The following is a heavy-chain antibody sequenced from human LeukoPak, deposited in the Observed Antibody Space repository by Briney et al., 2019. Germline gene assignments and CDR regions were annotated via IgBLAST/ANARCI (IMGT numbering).Heavy chain of an antibody. CDR3: AKDGGVTGYYSRGYLDY. D-gene: IGHD3-9*01. Sequence: GGSLRLSCAASGFPFSSHAMSWVRQAPGKGLKWVSGLSGGGGTTYYADSVKGRFTISRDNSRNTLYLQMSTLRDEDTAVYYCAKDGGVTGYYSRGYLDYWGQGTLVTVSS. V-gene: IGHV3-23*01. CDR2: LSGGGGTT. J-gene: IGHJ4*02. CDR1: GFPFSSHA.